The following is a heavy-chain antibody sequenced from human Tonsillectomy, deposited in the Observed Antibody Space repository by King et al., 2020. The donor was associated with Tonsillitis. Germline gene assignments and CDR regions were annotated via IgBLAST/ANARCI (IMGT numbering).Heavy chain of an antibody. CDR2: IRYDGSNK. Sequence: VQLVESGGGVVQPGGSLRLSCAASGFTFSSYGMHWVRQAPGKGLEWVAFIRYDGSNKYYADSVKGRFTISRDNSKNTLYLQMNSLRTEDTAVYYCAKDLTIMVVVTAAVGLWGCDFWGQGTLVTVSS. J-gene: IGHJ4*02. D-gene: IGHD2-2*01. V-gene: IGHV3-30*02. CDR3: AKDLTIMVVVTAAVGLWGCDF. CDR1: GFTFSSYG.